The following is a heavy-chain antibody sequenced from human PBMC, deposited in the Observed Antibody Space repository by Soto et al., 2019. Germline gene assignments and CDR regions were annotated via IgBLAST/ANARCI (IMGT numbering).Heavy chain of an antibody. J-gene: IGHJ4*02. V-gene: IGHV3-30-3*01. CDR2: ISYDGNNK. CDR3: VRDGVSSTAYTWNYGPYFDY. D-gene: IGHD1-7*01. Sequence: QVQLVESGGGVVQPGRSLRLSCAASGFTYSTYTMHWVRQAPGKGLEWVAVISYDGNNKFYADSVKGRFTISRDSTKQTLYLQMNSLRPDDTAMYYCVRDGVSSTAYTWNYGPYFDYWGQVALVTVSS. CDR1: GFTYSTYT.